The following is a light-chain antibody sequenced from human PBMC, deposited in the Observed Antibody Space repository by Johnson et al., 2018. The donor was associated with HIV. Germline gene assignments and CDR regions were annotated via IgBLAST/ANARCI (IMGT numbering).Light chain of an antibody. Sequence: QSVLTQPPSVSAAPGQKVTISCSGSTSNIGNNYVSWYQQVPGTAPKLLIYEDTKRPSGIPDRFSGSKTGTSATLAITALQTWDEADYDCETWDKTLIVGLVFGPGPKVLVL. CDR1: TSNIGNNY. J-gene: IGLJ1*01. CDR2: EDT. CDR3: ETWDKTLIVGLV. V-gene: IGLV1-51*02.